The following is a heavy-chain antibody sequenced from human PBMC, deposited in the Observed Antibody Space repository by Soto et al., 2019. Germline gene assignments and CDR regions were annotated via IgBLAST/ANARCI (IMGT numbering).Heavy chain of an antibody. D-gene: IGHD6-6*01. J-gene: IGHJ6*02. CDR2: INPSGGST. V-gene: IGHV1-46*01. Sequence: ASVKVSGKASGYTFTIYYMHWVRQAPGQGLEWMGIINPSGGSTSYAQKFQGRVTMTRDTSTSTVYMELSSLRSEDTAVYYCARGGAARGLYYYYGMDVWGQGTTVTVSS. CDR3: ARGGAARGLYYYYGMDV. CDR1: GYTFTIYY.